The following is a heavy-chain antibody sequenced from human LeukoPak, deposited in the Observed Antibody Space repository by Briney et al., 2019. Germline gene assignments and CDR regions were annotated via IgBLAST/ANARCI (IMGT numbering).Heavy chain of an antibody. J-gene: IGHJ4*02. Sequence: ASVKVSCKASGYTFTSYGISWVRQAPGQGLEWMGWISAYNGNTNYAQKLQGRVTMTTDTSTSTAYMELRSLRSDDTAVYYCARGSALTGYSSTPLSYWGQGTLVTVSS. V-gene: IGHV1-18*01. D-gene: IGHD6-13*01. CDR1: GYTFTSYG. CDR2: ISAYNGNT. CDR3: ARGSALTGYSSTPLSY.